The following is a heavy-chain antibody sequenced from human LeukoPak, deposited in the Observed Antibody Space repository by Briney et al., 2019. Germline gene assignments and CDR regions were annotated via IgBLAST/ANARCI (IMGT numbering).Heavy chain of an antibody. V-gene: IGHV3-30*03. J-gene: IGHJ4*02. CDR1: GFTFSSYG. Sequence: GGSLRLSCAASGFTFSSYGMHWVRQAPGKGLEWVAVISYDGSNKYYADSVKGRFTISRDNAKNSLYLQMNSLRAEDTAVYYCARAHDSSGYFYGLDYFDYWGQGTLVTVSS. D-gene: IGHD3-22*01. CDR3: ARAHDSSGYFYGLDYFDY. CDR2: ISYDGSNK.